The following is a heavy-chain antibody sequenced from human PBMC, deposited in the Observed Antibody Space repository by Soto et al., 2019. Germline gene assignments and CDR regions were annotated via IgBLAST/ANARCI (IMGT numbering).Heavy chain of an antibody. V-gene: IGHV4-4*07. CDR2: IFSSGST. CDR3: AREGSYSAYNFAHGIQLWSFDF. D-gene: IGHD5-12*01. Sequence: SETLSLTCTVSGGSSNTFYWSWVLQPAGKGLEWIGRIFSSGSTSFNPSLESRVAMSVDTSKNHFSLNLSSVTAADMAVYYCAREGSYSAYNFAHGIQLWSFDFWGQGALVTAPQ. J-gene: IGHJ4*02. CDR1: GGSSNTFY.